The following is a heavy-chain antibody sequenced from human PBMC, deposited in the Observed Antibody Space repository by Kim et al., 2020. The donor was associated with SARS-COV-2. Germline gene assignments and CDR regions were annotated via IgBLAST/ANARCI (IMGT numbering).Heavy chain of an antibody. D-gene: IGHD3-10*01. J-gene: IGHJ6*02. V-gene: IGHV3-30*07. CDR3: ARTLVLSGYYGMDV. Sequence: NPGKGRFTISRDNSKNTLYLQMNSLRAEDTAVYYCARTLVLSGYYGMDVWGQGTTVTVSS.